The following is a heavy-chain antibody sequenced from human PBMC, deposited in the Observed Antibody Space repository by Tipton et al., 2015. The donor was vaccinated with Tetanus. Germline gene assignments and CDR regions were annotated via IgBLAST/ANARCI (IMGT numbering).Heavy chain of an antibody. CDR1: GGSIRSDNYY. Sequence: TLSLTCTVSGGSIRSDNYYWNWIRQPPGKGLEWLAYISNSGSSNSNYPLKSRITVSQDTSKNQFSLRLTSVTAADTAVYYCARANNDIPKKGPFDFWGRGILVTVSS. CDR3: ARANNDIPKKGPFDF. J-gene: IGHJ4*01. V-gene: IGHV4-61*01. CDR2: ISNSGSS. D-gene: IGHD1-1*01.